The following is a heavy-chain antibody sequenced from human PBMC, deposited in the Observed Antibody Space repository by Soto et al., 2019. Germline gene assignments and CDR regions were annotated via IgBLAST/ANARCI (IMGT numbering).Heavy chain of an antibody. Sequence: QVHLVQSGAEVKKPGASMKVSCKPSGHTFSAYYIHWVRQAPGQGLEWMGWINPNSGGTNYAQNLQGRVTMTRDTSSRTVYMELSRLTSDDTAVYYCARALIRFLDWIPENYYYGMDVWGQGTTVTVSS. J-gene: IGHJ6*02. CDR1: GHTFSAYY. D-gene: IGHD3-3*01. CDR3: ARALIRFLDWIPENYYYGMDV. V-gene: IGHV1-2*02. CDR2: INPNSGGT.